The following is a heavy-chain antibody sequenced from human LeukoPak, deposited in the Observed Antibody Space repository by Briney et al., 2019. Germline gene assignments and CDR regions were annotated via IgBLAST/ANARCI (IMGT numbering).Heavy chain of an antibody. CDR2: INPDSGDT. CDR1: GYTFTGYY. D-gene: IGHD3-10*01. CDR3: ARDLGDTYGSVGDFDY. V-gene: IGHV1-2*02. Sequence: ASVKVSCKASGYTFTGYYMHWVRQAPGQGLEWMGWINPDSGDTIYAQNFQGRVTMTRDTSISTAYMELSSLRSDDTAVYYCARDLGDTYGSVGDFDYWSQGTLVTVSS. J-gene: IGHJ4*02.